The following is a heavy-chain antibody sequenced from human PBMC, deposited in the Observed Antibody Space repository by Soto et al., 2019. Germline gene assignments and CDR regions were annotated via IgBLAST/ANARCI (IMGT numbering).Heavy chain of an antibody. D-gene: IGHD5-12*01. V-gene: IGHV3-30*18. CDR3: AKERSVVATTPDFDY. CDR1: GFTFSSFG. CDR2: ASYDGSYK. Sequence: QVPLVESGGGVVQPGRSLRLSCAASGFTFSSFGMHWVRQAPGKGLEWVAVASYDGSYKYYADSVKGRFTISRDNSKNPLYLQMNSLRAEDTAVYYCAKERSVVATTPDFDYWGQGTLVTVSS. J-gene: IGHJ4*02.